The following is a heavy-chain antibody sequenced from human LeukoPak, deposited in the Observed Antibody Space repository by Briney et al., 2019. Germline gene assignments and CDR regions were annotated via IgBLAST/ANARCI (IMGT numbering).Heavy chain of an antibody. Sequence: ASVTVSCKASGYTFTNYAIHWVRQAPGQRLEWMGWINAGNGNTKYSQKFQGRVTITRDTSASTAYMELSSLRSEDTAVYYCARTDYDFWSGSSYYGMDVWGQGTTVTVSS. V-gene: IGHV1-3*01. CDR3: ARTDYDFWSGSSYYGMDV. J-gene: IGHJ6*02. CDR1: GYTFTNYA. D-gene: IGHD3-3*01. CDR2: INAGNGNT.